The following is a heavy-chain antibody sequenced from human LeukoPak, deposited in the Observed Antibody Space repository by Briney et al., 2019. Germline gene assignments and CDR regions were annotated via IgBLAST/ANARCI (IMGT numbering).Heavy chain of an antibody. CDR1: GGSFSGYY. CDR3: ARGLEIVYSSSWYRGPRPRWFDP. CDR2: INHSGST. Sequence: SETLSLTCAVSGGSFSGYYWSWIRQPPGKGLEWIGEINHSGSTNYNPSLKSRVTISVDTSKNQFSLKLSSVTAADTAVYYCARGLEIVYSSSWYRGPRPRWFDPWGQGTLVTVSS. J-gene: IGHJ5*02. D-gene: IGHD6-13*01. V-gene: IGHV4-34*01.